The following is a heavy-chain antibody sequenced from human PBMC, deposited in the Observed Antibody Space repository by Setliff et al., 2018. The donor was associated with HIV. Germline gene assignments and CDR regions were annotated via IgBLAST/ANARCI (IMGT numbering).Heavy chain of an antibody. CDR2: FHHSGST. V-gene: IGHV4-38-2*02. CDR1: GYSINTAYY. J-gene: IGHJ5*02. D-gene: IGHD6-19*01. CDR3: ARGGRYYLPGIAVAGIQRNWFDP. Sequence: PSETLSLTCSVSGYSINTAYYWGWIRQSPGKGLEWIGGFHHSGSTHYNPSLKSRVTISGQTSNNQFSLQLTSVTAADTAVYYCARGGRYYLPGIAVAGIQRNWFDPWGQGALVTVSS.